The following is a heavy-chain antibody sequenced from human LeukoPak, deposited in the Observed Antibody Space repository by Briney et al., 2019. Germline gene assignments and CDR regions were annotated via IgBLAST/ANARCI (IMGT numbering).Heavy chain of an antibody. CDR3: ARGLRWPDY. Sequence: GGSLRLSCAASGFTFSNHWMNWVRQAPGKGLEWVANIKHDGSEKYYVDSVKGRFTISRDNAKNSLFLQMNSLRAEDTAVYYCARGLRWPDYWGQGTLVTVSS. V-gene: IGHV3-7*01. D-gene: IGHD5-24*01. CDR2: IKHDGSEK. J-gene: IGHJ4*02. CDR1: GFTFSNHW.